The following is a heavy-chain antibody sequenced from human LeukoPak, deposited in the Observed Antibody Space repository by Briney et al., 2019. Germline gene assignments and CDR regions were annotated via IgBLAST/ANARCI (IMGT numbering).Heavy chain of an antibody. V-gene: IGHV4-34*01. CDR1: GGSFSNYY. J-gene: IGHJ6*02. CDR2: INHSGST. D-gene: IGHD2-15*01. CDR3: VRSCNYGPLV. Sequence: SETLSLTCAVYGGSFSNYYWSWIRQPPGKGLEWIGEINHSGSTNYNPSLKSRVTILVDTSKNQFSLKLSSVTAADTAVYYCVRSCNYGPLVWGQGTTVIVSS.